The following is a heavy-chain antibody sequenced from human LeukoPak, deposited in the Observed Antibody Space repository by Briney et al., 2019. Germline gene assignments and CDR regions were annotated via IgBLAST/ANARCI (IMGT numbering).Heavy chain of an antibody. CDR3: AKDSREYTGYYYGMDV. J-gene: IGHJ6*02. Sequence: GGSLRLSCAPSGFSFSTYWMSWVRQAPGKGLEWVSAISGSGGSTYYADSVKGRFTISRDNSKNTLYLQMNSLRAEDTAVYYCAKDSREYTGYYYGMDVWGQGTTVTVSS. V-gene: IGHV3-23*01. CDR1: GFSFSTYW. D-gene: IGHD6-6*01. CDR2: ISGSGGST.